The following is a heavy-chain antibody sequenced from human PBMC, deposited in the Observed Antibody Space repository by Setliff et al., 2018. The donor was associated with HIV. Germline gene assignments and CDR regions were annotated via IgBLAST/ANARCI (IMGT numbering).Heavy chain of an antibody. V-gene: IGHV4-39*07. CDR1: GGSISSNNDH. CDR3: ARDPHYFDTSGYYSYFYFDF. D-gene: IGHD3-22*01. Sequence: SETLSLTCTVSGGSISSNNDHWGWIRQPPGKGLEWIGSISHSGNTYHNPSLQSRVTISLDMSKSQFSLKLRSMSAADTAVYYCARDPHYFDTSGYYSYFYFDFWGQGMLVTAPQ. CDR2: ISHSGNT. J-gene: IGHJ4*02.